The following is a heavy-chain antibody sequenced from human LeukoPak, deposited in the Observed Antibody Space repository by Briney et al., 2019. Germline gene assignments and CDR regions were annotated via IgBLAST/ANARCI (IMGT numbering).Heavy chain of an antibody. Sequence: PSETLSLTCTVSGGSISSSSYYWGWIRQPPRKGLEWIGSIYYSGSTYYNPSLKSRVTISVDTSKNQFSLKLSSVTAADTAVYYCARHYYDSSGYYWSDYWGQGTLVTDSS. CDR3: ARHYYDSSGYYWSDY. CDR1: GGSISSSSYY. CDR2: IYYSGST. D-gene: IGHD3-22*01. J-gene: IGHJ4*02. V-gene: IGHV4-39*01.